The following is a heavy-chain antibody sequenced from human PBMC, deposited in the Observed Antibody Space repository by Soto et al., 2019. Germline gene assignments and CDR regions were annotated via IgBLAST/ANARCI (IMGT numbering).Heavy chain of an antibody. CDR1: GGTFSSYA. Sequence: SVKVSCKASGGTFSSYAISWVRQAPGQGLEWMGGIIPIFGTAKYSQQFQGRVIIDRDTSASTAYMELSSLRSEDTAVYYCARGGYFDSSNYLAYWGLGTLVTVSS. D-gene: IGHD3-22*01. V-gene: IGHV1-69*05. CDR2: IIPIFGTA. J-gene: IGHJ4*02. CDR3: ARGGYFDSSNYLAY.